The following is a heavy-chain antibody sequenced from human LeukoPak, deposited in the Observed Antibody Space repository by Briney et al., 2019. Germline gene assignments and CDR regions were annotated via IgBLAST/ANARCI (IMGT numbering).Heavy chain of an antibody. D-gene: IGHD3-10*01. V-gene: IGHV3-13*01. CDR1: GFTFSSYD. CDR2: IDTAGDT. CDR3: ARISAGSGSYSGAFDI. J-gene: IGHJ3*02. Sequence: GGSLRLSCAASGFTFSSYDMHWVRQPTGKGLEWVSAIDTAGDTYYPGSVKGRFTISRENAKNSLYLQMNSLRAGDTAVCYCARISAGSGSYSGAFDIWGQGTMVTVSS.